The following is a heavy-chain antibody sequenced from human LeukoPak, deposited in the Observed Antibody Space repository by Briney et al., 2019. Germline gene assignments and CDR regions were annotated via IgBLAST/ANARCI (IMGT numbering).Heavy chain of an antibody. CDR1: GYTFTGYY. V-gene: IGHV1-24*01. J-gene: IGHJ4*02. CDR2: FDPEDGET. Sequence: ASVKVSCKASGYTFTGYYMHWVRQAPGKGLEWMGGFDPEDGETIYAQKFQGRVTMTEDTSTDTAYMELSSLRSEDTAVYYCATDGEYQLLFGYWGQGTLVTVSS. D-gene: IGHD2-2*01. CDR3: ATDGEYQLLFGY.